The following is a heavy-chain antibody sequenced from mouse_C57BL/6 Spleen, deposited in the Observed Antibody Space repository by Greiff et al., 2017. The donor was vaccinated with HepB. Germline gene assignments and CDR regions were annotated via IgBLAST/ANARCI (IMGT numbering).Heavy chain of an antibody. D-gene: IGHD2-4*01. CDR2: INPSSGYT. CDR3: ARGEYDDDEGCAY. V-gene: IGHV1-7*01. J-gene: IGHJ3*01. CDR1: GYTFTSSW. Sequence: VQLQQSGAELAKPGASVKLSCKASGYTFTSSWMHWVKQRPGQGLEWIGYINPSSGYTKYNQKFKDKATLTADKSSSTAYMQLSSLTYEDSAVYYCARGEYDDDEGCAYWGQGTLVTVSA.